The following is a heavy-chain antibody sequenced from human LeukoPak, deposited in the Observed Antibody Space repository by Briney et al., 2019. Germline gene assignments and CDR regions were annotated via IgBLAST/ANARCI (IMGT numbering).Heavy chain of an antibody. V-gene: IGHV3-23*01. CDR2: IRSNGDTT. J-gene: IGHJ5*02. CDR1: GFTFSSIA. Sequence: GGSLRLSCAASGFTFSSIAMTWVRQAPGKGLEWVSSIRSNGDTTYNADSVKGWFTISRDNSKNTLYLQMNSLRAEDTAVYYCARDRGWFDPWGLGTLVTVSS. CDR3: ARDRGWFDP.